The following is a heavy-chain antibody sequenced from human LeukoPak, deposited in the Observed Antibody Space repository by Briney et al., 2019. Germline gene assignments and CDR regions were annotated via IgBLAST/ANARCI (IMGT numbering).Heavy chain of an antibody. CDR2: ISSDGSYK. Sequence: GGSLRLSCAASGFTFSTYGIHWVRQAPGKGLEWVAVISSDGSYKYYADSVKGRFTISRDNSKSTLYLQMNSLRAEDTAVYYCAKFGILTGYYGDYWGQGTLVTVSS. V-gene: IGHV3-30*18. CDR1: GFTFSTYG. J-gene: IGHJ4*02. D-gene: IGHD3-9*01. CDR3: AKFGILTGYYGDY.